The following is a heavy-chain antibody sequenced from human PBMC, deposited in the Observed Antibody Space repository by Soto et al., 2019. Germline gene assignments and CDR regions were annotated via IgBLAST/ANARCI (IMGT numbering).Heavy chain of an antibody. Sequence: SETLSLTCTVSGGSISSSSYYWGWIRQPPGKGLEWIGSIYYSGSTYYNPSLKSRVTISVDTSKNQFSLKLSSVTAADTAVYYCARGTSSWSWKFDYRGQGILVTVSS. CDR3: ARGTSSWSWKFDY. V-gene: IGHV4-39*07. CDR2: IYYSGST. CDR1: GGSISSSSYY. D-gene: IGHD6-13*01. J-gene: IGHJ4*02.